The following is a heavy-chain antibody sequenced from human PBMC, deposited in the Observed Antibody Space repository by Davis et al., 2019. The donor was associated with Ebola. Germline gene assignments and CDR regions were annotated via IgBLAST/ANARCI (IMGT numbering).Heavy chain of an antibody. J-gene: IGHJ4*02. Sequence: PGGSLRLSCAASGFTFSSYAMHWVRQAPGKGLEWVAVISYDGSNKYYADSVKGRFTISRDNAKNSLYLQMNSLRAEDTAVYYCARDSGVVVQGVIDWGQGTLVTVSS. CDR3: ARDSGVVVQGVID. CDR1: GFTFSSYA. D-gene: IGHD3-10*01. V-gene: IGHV3-30-3*01. CDR2: ISYDGSNK.